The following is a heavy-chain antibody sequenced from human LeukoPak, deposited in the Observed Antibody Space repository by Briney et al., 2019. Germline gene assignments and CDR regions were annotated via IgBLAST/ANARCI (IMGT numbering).Heavy chain of an antibody. Sequence: GGSLRLSCAASGFTVSSNYMSWVRQAPGKGLEWVSVIYSGGSTYYADSVKGRFTISRDNSKNTLFLQMNSLRAEDTAVYYCASSGRWVHHAPFDYWGQGTLVTVSS. V-gene: IGHV3-66*01. CDR2: IYSGGST. J-gene: IGHJ4*02. D-gene: IGHD1-1*01. CDR3: ASSGRWVHHAPFDY. CDR1: GFTVSSNY.